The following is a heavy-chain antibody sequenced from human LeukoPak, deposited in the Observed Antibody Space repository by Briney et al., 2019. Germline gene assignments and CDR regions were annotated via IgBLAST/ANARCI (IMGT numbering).Heavy chain of an antibody. CDR2: MSNSGST. D-gene: IGHD6-13*01. Sequence: PSETLSLTCTVSGGSISSSSSHYWAWIRQPPGKGLEWIWTMSNSGSTYYNPSLKSRVTISGDTSKNQFSLKLSSMTAADTAVFYCARRSQTAAGRGIDYWGQGTLVTVSS. CDR1: GGSISSSSSHY. J-gene: IGHJ4*02. CDR3: ARRSQTAAGRGIDY. V-gene: IGHV4-39*01.